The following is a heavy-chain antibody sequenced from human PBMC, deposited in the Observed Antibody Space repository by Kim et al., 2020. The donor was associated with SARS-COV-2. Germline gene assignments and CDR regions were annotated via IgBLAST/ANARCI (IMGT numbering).Heavy chain of an antibody. Sequence: SQTLSLTCAISGDSVSSNSAAWNWIRQSPSRGLEWLGRTYYRSKWYNDYAVSVKSRITINPDTSKNQFSLQLNSVTPEDTAVYYCAREGEIQLWSYYYYGMDVWGQGTTVTVSS. CDR2: TYYRSKWYN. D-gene: IGHD5-18*01. CDR1: GDSVSSNSAA. J-gene: IGHJ6*02. CDR3: AREGEIQLWSYYYYGMDV. V-gene: IGHV6-1*01.